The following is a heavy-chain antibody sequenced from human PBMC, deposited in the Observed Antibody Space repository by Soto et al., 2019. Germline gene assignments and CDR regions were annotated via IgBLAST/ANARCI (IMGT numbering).Heavy chain of an antibody. J-gene: IGHJ6*02. D-gene: IGHD3-3*01. V-gene: IGHV4-34*01. Sequence: PSETLSLTCAVYGGSFSGYYWSWIRQPPGKGLEWIGEINHSGSTNYNPSLKSRVTISVDTSKNQFSLKLSSVTAADTAVYYCARGGYDFWSGYPRRAYGMDVWGQGTTVTVSS. CDR3: ARGGYDFWSGYPRRAYGMDV. CDR2: INHSGST. CDR1: GGSFSGYY.